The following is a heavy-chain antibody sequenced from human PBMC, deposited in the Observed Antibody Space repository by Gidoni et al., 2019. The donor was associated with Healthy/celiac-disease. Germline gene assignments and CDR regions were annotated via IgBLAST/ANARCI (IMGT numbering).Heavy chain of an antibody. CDR2: ISYDGSNK. J-gene: IGHJ4*02. CDR3: AKGLTIAVAGTGYFDY. Sequence: QVQLVESGGGVVQPGRSLRLSCAASGFTFSSYGMHWVRQAPGKGLEWVAVISYDGSNKYYADSVKGRFTISRDNSKNTLYLQMNSLRAEDTAVYYCAKGLTIAVAGTGYFDYWGQGTLVTVSS. D-gene: IGHD6-19*01. CDR1: GFTFSSYG. V-gene: IGHV3-30*18.